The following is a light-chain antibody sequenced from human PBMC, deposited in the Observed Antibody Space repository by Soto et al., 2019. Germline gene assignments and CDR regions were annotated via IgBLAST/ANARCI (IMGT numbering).Light chain of an antibody. V-gene: IGKV3-20*01. CDR3: QQYGSSPRT. J-gene: IGKJ1*01. Sequence: EIVLTQSPGTLSLSPGERATLSCRASQSVSSSYLAWYQQKPGQAPRLLIYDASSRATGIPDRFSGGGSGTDFTLTISGLEPEDFAVYYCQQYGSSPRTFGQGTKVEIK. CDR1: QSVSSSY. CDR2: DAS.